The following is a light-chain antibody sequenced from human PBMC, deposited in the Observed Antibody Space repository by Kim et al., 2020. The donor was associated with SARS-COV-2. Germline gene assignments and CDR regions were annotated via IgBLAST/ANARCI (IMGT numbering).Light chain of an antibody. CDR2: AAS. J-gene: IGKJ1*01. V-gene: IGKV1-16*01. Sequence: ASVGDRVNITCRASQGISDHLAWVQQKPGRAPKSLINAASRLQSGVPSRFGGSGSGTEFTITISSLQPDDFGTYYCQQYSSYLWTFGQGTKVDIK. CDR3: QQYSSYLWT. CDR1: QGISDH.